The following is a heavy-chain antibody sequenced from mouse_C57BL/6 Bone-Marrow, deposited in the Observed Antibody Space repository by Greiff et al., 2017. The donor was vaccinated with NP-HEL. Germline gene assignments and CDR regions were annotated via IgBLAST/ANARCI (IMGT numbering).Heavy chain of an antibody. Sequence: VQLQQSGAELVKPGASVTISCKASGYAFSNYWMNWVKQRPGKGLEWIGQIYPGDGDTNYNGNYKDKATLTADKSSSTTYMQLSRLTSEDSAVYFCARGAYWGQGTLVTVSA. V-gene: IGHV1-80*01. CDR2: IYPGDGDT. J-gene: IGHJ3*01. CDR3: ARGAY. CDR1: GYAFSNYW.